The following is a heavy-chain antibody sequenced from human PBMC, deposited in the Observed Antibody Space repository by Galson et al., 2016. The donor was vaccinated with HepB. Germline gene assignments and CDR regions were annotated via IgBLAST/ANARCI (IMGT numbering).Heavy chain of an antibody. CDR3: ANLIAAAGIRYPWLYAMDV. J-gene: IGHJ6*01. CDR1: GFTFSSYG. D-gene: IGHD6-13*01. CDR2: ISYDENNK. Sequence: SLRLSCAASGFTFSSYGMHWVRQAPGKGLEWVSVISYDENNKYYADSVKGRFTISRDNSKNTLYLQMHALRVEDTAVYYCANLIAAAGIRYPWLYAMDVCGQGTTVTVPS. V-gene: IGHV3-30*18.